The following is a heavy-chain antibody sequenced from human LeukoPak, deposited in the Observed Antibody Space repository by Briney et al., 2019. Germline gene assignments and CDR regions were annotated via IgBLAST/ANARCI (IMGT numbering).Heavy chain of an antibody. Sequence: PGGSLRLSCAASGFTFNNYAMSWVRQAPGKGLEWVSGISGSGGTTYYADSVTGRFTISRDNAKNSLYLQMNSLRAEDTAVYYCARDHEQWLVYPEYFQHWGQGTLVTVSS. CDR2: ISGSGGTT. CDR1: GFTFNNYA. CDR3: ARDHEQWLVYPEYFQH. D-gene: IGHD6-19*01. J-gene: IGHJ1*01. V-gene: IGHV3-23*01.